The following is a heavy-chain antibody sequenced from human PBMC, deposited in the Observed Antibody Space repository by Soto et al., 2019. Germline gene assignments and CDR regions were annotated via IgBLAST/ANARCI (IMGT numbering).Heavy chain of an antibody. D-gene: IGHD4-17*01. Sequence: QVQLVQSGAEVKKPGASVKVSCKASGYTFTSYGISWVRQAPGQGLEWMGWISAYNGNTNYAQKLPGRITMTINTPTCTAYMELRSLRSDDTAVYYCARVPPDYGDYVGLDYWGQGTLVTVSS. CDR2: ISAYNGNT. J-gene: IGHJ4*02. CDR1: GYTFTSYG. CDR3: ARVPPDYGDYVGLDY. V-gene: IGHV1-18*01.